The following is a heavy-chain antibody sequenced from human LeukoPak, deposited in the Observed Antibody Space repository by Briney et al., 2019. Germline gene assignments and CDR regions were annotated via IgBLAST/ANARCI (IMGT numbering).Heavy chain of an antibody. CDR2: IIPIRGVA. D-gene: IGHD3-3*01. Sequence: SVKVSCKASGHTFSSYTISWVRQAPGEGLEWMGRIIPIRGVANYAQKFQGRLTINADKSTSTAYTELSSLRSEDTAVYYCARDRGPVLRSPWYYYYMDVWGKGTTVTVSS. J-gene: IGHJ6*03. V-gene: IGHV1-69*04. CDR1: GHTFSSYT. CDR3: ARDRGPVLRSPWYYYYMDV.